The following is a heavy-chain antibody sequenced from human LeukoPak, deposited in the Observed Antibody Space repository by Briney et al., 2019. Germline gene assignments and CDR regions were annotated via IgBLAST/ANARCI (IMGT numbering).Heavy chain of an antibody. CDR3: ARALWGGWNEAFDI. Sequence: SVKGRFTISRDNSKTTLYLQMNSLRAEDTAVYYCARALWGGWNEAFDIWGRGTMVTVSS. D-gene: IGHD1-1*01. J-gene: IGHJ3*02. V-gene: IGHV3-53*01.